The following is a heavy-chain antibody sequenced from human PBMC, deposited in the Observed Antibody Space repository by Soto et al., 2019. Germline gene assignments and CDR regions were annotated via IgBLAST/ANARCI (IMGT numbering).Heavy chain of an antibody. CDR1: GYTFSSYG. V-gene: IGHV1-18*04. D-gene: IGHD3-3*01. J-gene: IGHJ6*02. CDR2: ISDYNGNT. Sequence: QVQLVQSGGEVKKPGASVKVSCKASGYTFSSYGISWVRQAPGQGLEWMGWISDYNGNTNHAQKLQGRVTMTTDTSTSTAYMELRSLRSDDTAVYYCARRSGNDFWNYYYGMDVWGQVTTVTVSS. CDR3: ARRSGNDFWNYYYGMDV.